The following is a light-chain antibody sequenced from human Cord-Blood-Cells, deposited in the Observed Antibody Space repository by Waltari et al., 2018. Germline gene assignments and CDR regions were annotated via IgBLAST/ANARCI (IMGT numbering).Light chain of an antibody. Sequence: QPALTQPPSASGSPAPSITISCAGTSRHVGGYNYLTWYQQHPRKAPKLMIYEVSKPPAGVPDRSSGSKSGNAASLTVSVLQAEDDADYYCSSYAGSNNYVFGTGTKVTVL. J-gene: IGLJ1*01. CDR1: SRHVGGYNY. CDR2: EVS. CDR3: SSYAGSNNYV. V-gene: IGLV2-8*01.